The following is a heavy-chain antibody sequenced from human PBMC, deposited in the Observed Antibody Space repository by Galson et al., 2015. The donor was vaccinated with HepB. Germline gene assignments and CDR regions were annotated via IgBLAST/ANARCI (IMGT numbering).Heavy chain of an antibody. J-gene: IGHJ4*02. D-gene: IGHD6-19*01. V-gene: IGHV3-48*01. CDR2: ISSSSNTI. CDR3: SRVYSSGWTPDY. CDR1: GFTFSSYS. Sequence: SLRLSCAVSGFTFSSYSLNWVRQAPGKGLEWVSYISSSSNTIYYADSVKGRFTISRDNAKNAVSLQMNSLRAEDTAVYYCSRVYSSGWTPDYWGQGTLVTAST.